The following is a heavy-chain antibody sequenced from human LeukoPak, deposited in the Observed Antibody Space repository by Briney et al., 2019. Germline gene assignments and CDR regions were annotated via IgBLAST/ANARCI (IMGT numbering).Heavy chain of an antibody. D-gene: IGHD3-9*01. CDR3: ARGHQYYDIRAGWFDP. CDR2: IYYSGST. CDR1: GGSISSSSYY. V-gene: IGHV4-39*01. Sequence: SETLSLTCTVSGGSISSSSYYWGWIRQPPGKGLEWIGSIYYSGSTYYNPSLKSRVTISADTSKNQFSLKLSSVTAADTAVYYCARGHQYYDIRAGWFDPWGQGTLVTVSS. J-gene: IGHJ5*02.